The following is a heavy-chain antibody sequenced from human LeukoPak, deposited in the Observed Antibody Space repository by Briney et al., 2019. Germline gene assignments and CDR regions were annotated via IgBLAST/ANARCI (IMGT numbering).Heavy chain of an antibody. CDR3: ANLYYDFWSGSGAFDI. CDR1: GGSFSGYY. CDR2: INHSGST. V-gene: IGHV4-34*01. D-gene: IGHD3-3*01. Sequence: KPSETLSLTCAVYGGSFSGYYWSWIRQPPGKGLEWIGEINHSGSTNYNPSLKSRVTISVDTSKNQFSLKLSSVTAADTAVYYCANLYYDFWSGSGAFDIWGQGTMVTVSS. J-gene: IGHJ3*02.